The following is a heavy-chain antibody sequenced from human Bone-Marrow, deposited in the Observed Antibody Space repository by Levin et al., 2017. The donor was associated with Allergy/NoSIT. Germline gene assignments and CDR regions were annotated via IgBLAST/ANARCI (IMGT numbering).Heavy chain of an antibody. J-gene: IGHJ4*02. D-gene: IGHD3-9*01. CDR1: GFTFSKNA. CDR2: ISYDGSKK. Sequence: LSLTCAASGFTFSKNAMHWVRQAPGQGLEWMAVISYDGSKKYYADSVKGRFTISRDNSKNTLYLQMNSLRAEDTAMYYCAKDRNYDILTGYYYDFDNWGQGTLVTVSS. CDR3: AKDRNYDILTGYYYDFDN. V-gene: IGHV3-30*18.